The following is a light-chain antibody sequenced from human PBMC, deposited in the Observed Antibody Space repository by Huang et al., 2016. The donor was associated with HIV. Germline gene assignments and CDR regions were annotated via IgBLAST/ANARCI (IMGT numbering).Light chain of an antibody. CDR2: DIS. Sequence: EIVLTQSPATLSLSPGERATLSCRASQSVSNYLAWYQQKPGQAPRLLIYDISRRAAGIPPRCSGSGSGTDFTLTISSLEPEDFAVYYCQQRYSSWTFGQGTKVEIK. J-gene: IGKJ1*01. CDR3: QQRYSSWT. V-gene: IGKV3-11*01. CDR1: QSVSNY.